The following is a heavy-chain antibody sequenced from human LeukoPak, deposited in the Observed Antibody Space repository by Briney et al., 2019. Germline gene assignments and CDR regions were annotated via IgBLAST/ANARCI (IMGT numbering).Heavy chain of an antibody. J-gene: IGHJ6*02. CDR2: ISYDGSNK. CDR1: GFTFSSCA. CDR3: ARVDIAMVNSYYYGMDV. V-gene: IGHV3-30-3*01. D-gene: IGHD5-18*01. Sequence: GGSLRLSCAASGFTFSSCAMHWVRQAPGKGLEWVAVISYDGSNKYYADSVKGRFTISRDNSKNTLYLQMNSLRAEDTAVYYCARVDIAMVNSYYYGMDVWGQGTTVTVSS.